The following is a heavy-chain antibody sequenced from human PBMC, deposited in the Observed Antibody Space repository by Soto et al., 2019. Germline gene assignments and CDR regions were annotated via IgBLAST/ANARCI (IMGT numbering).Heavy chain of an antibody. CDR1: GFTFSSYS. CDR3: ARDPYSSSWYVDY. Sequence: GGSLRLSCAASGFTFSSYSMNWVRQAPGKGLEWVSSISSSSSYIYYADSVKGRFTISRDNAKNSLYLQMNSLRAEDTAVYYCARDPYSSSWYVDYWGQGTLVTVSS. J-gene: IGHJ4*02. V-gene: IGHV3-21*01. CDR2: ISSSSSYI. D-gene: IGHD6-13*01.